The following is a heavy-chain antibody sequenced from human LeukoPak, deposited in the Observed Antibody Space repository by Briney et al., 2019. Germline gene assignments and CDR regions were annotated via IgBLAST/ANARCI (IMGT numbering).Heavy chain of an antibody. CDR2: IYYSGST. CDR1: GVSIRSRSYY. D-gene: IGHD2-2*01. V-gene: IGHV4-39*07. Sequence: SETLSLTCSLSGVSIRSRSYYWGWIRQTPGKGLEWIVSIYYSGSTNYNPSLKSRVTISVDTSKNQFSLKLSSVTAADTAVYYCAREEFRRGVVVPAAYNWFDPWGQGTLVTVSS. J-gene: IGHJ5*02. CDR3: AREEFRRGVVVPAAYNWFDP.